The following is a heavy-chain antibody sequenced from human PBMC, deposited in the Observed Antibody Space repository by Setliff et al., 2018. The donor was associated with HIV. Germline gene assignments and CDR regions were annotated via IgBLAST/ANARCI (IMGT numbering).Heavy chain of an antibody. V-gene: IGHV3-30*18. CDR1: GFTFSTYD. D-gene: IGHD6-19*01. Sequence: PGGSLRLSCAVSGFTFSTYDMHRVRQAPGKGPEWVAGISYDGSNKYYLDSLKGRFTVSRDNSKSTLFLQMNSLRGDDTAMYYCAKEVWIAVASTPDAFEIWGQGTMVTVSS. CDR2: ISYDGSNK. CDR3: AKEVWIAVASTPDAFEI. J-gene: IGHJ3*02.